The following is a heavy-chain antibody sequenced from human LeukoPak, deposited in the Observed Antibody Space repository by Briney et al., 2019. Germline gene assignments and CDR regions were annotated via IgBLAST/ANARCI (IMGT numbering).Heavy chain of an antibody. V-gene: IGHV3-15*01. J-gene: IGHJ4*02. CDR3: TTGIVGAQNDY. CDR1: GFTFSNAW. CDR2: IKSKTDGGTT. D-gene: IGHD1-26*01. Sequence: GGSLRLSCAASGFTFSNAWMSWVRQALGKGLEWVGRIKSKTDGGTTDYAAPVKGGFTISRDDSKNTLYLQMNSLKTEDTAVYYCTTGIVGAQNDYWGQGTLVTVSS.